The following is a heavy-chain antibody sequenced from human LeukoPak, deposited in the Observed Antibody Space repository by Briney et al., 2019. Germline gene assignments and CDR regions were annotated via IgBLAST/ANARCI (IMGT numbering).Heavy chain of an antibody. CDR2: IKRDETNK. CDR1: GFTFSNYW. Sequence: GGSLRLSCAASGFTFSNYWMTWVRQAPGKGLEWVANIKRDETNKYYVDSVEGRFIISRDNTKNSLYPQMNSLRAEDTAVYYCARDSNPQSSGYYFDAFDMWGQGTMVTVSS. V-gene: IGHV3-7*01. D-gene: IGHD3-22*01. J-gene: IGHJ3*02. CDR3: ARDSNPQSSGYYFDAFDM.